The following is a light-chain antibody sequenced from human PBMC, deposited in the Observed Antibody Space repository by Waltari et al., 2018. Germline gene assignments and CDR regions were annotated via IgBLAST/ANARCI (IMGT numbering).Light chain of an antibody. Sequence: EVVLTQSPGTLSLSPGERATLSCRASQSVSSGYFAWYQQKPAQAPRLLIYGASSRATGIPDRFSGSGSGTDFNLTISRLESEDFAMYYCQQYGSSITFGQGTRLEIK. CDR2: GAS. V-gene: IGKV3-20*01. J-gene: IGKJ5*01. CDR3: QQYGSSIT. CDR1: QSVSSGY.